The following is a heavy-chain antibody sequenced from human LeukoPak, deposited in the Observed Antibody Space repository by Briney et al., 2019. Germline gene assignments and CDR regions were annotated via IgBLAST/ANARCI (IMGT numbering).Heavy chain of an antibody. Sequence: GRSLRLSCAASGFTFSSYGMHWVRQAPGKGLEWVAVISYDGSNKYYADSVKGRFTISRDNSKNTLYLQMNSLRAEDTVVYYCAKDVDPFGSGSYVEGFDYWGQGTLVTVSS. D-gene: IGHD3-10*01. CDR2: ISYDGSNK. CDR1: GFTFSSYG. V-gene: IGHV3-30*18. CDR3: AKDVDPFGSGSYVEGFDY. J-gene: IGHJ4*02.